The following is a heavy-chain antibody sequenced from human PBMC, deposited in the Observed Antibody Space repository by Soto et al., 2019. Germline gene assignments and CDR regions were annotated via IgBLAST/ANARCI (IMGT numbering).Heavy chain of an antibody. D-gene: IGHD6-13*01. CDR2: IIPYYNTL. CDR1: EGTFNSYA. CDR3: ASGASRWYPYFLDS. J-gene: IGHJ4*02. Sequence: QAQVVQSGAEVRKPGSSVKLSCKASEGTFNSYAIAWVRQAPGQGLEWMGGIIPYYNTLNYAQKFQDRVTITADDSTNTAHMELSSLRSDDTAFYFCASGASRWYPYFLDSWAQGTLVTVSS. V-gene: IGHV1-69*01.